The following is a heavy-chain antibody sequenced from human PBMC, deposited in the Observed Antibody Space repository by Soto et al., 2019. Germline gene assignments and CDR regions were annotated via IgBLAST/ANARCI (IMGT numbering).Heavy chain of an antibody. V-gene: IGHV1-18*01. J-gene: IGHJ4*02. CDR3: ARDGVRGYSYGDIEY. Sequence: ASVKVSCKASGYTFTSYGISWVRQAPGQGLEWMGWISAYNGNTNYAQKLQGRVTMTTDTSTSTAYMELRSLRSDDTAVYYCARDGVRGYSYGDIEYWGQGTLVTVSS. CDR1: GYTFTSYG. D-gene: IGHD5-18*01. CDR2: ISAYNGNT.